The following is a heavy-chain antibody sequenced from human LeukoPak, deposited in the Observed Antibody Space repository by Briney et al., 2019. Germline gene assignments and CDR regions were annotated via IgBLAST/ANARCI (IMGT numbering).Heavy chain of an antibody. CDR2: IYYSGST. J-gene: IGHJ4*02. D-gene: IGHD3-10*01. CDR1: GGSISSGGYY. Sequence: SETLSLTCTVSGGSISSGGYYWAWIPRPPGKALEWIGYIYYSGSTYYNPSLKSRVTISVDTSKNQFSLKLSSVTAADTAVYYCARGTVRDYYFDYWGQGTLVTVSS. CDR3: ARGTVRDYYFDY. V-gene: IGHV4-31*03.